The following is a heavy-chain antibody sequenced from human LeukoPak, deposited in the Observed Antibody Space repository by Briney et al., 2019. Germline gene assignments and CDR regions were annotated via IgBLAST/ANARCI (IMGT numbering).Heavy chain of an antibody. J-gene: IGHJ3*02. D-gene: IGHD2-21*02. V-gene: IGHV3-53*01. Sequence: GGSLRLSCAASRFTVSSNYMSWVRQAPGEGLEWVSVIYSGGSTYYADSVKGRFTISRDNSKNTLYLQMNSLRAEDTAVYYCARGGGDNAFDIWGQGTMVTVSS. CDR3: ARGGGDNAFDI. CDR1: RFTVSSNY. CDR2: IYSGGST.